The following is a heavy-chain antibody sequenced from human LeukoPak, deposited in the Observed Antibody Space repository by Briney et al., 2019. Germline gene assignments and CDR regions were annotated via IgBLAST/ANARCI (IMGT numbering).Heavy chain of an antibody. J-gene: IGHJ4*02. D-gene: IGHD6-19*01. Sequence: AASVKVSCKASGYTFTSYGISWVRQAPGQGLEWMGWINPNSGGTNYAQKFQGWVTMTRDTSISTAYMELSRLRSDDTAVYYCARDRIAVAGMRYFDYWGQGTLVTVSS. V-gene: IGHV1-2*04. CDR1: GYTFTSYG. CDR3: ARDRIAVAGMRYFDY. CDR2: INPNSGGT.